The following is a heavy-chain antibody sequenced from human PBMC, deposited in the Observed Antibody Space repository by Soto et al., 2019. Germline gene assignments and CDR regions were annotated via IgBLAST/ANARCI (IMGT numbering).Heavy chain of an antibody. V-gene: IGHV3-48*03. CDR1: GFTFSSYE. CDR2: ISSTGTSM. CDR3: ARETHFIDY. Sequence: VQLVESGGDLVQPGGSLRLSCAASGFTFSSYEMNWVRQAPGKGLEWVSYISSTGTSMDYADSVKGRFTISRDNAKNSLFLQLNSLRDEDTAVYYCARETHFIDYWGLGTLVSVSA. J-gene: IGHJ4*02.